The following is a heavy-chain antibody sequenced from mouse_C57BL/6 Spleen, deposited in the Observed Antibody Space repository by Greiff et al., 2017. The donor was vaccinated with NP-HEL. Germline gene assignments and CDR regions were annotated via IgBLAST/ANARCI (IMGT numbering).Heavy chain of an antibody. D-gene: IGHD2-5*01. V-gene: IGHV14-4*01. Sequence: EVQLQQSGAELVRPGASVKLSCTASGFNIKDDYMHWVKQRPEQGLEWIGWIDPENGDTEYASKFQGKATITADTSSNTAYLQLSSLTSEDTAVYYCTTWYSNYVSAYWGQGTLVTVSA. CDR1: GFNIKDDY. CDR3: TTWYSNYVSAY. CDR2: IDPENGDT. J-gene: IGHJ3*01.